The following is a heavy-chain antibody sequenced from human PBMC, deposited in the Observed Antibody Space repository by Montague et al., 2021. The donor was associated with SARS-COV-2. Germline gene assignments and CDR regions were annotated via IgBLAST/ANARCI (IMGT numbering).Heavy chain of an antibody. V-gene: IGHV4-39*01. Sequence: SETLSLTCTVSGVSISSAHYCWGWVRQTPGKGLEWIGNTFYDGTSRSNPSLNSRVTISVDTSKSQLSLRLSSVTAADTAVYFCARHPPHSPSGNYLVPGGFDIWGPGTMVTVSS. CDR2: TFYDGTS. CDR3: ARHPPHSPSGNYLVPGGFDI. D-gene: IGHD3-10*01. J-gene: IGHJ3*02. CDR1: GVSISSAHYC.